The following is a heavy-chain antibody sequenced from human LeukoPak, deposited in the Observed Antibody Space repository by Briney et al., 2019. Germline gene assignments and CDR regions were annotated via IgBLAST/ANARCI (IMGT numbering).Heavy chain of an antibody. CDR1: GGSIGRGGYY. CDR2: IYPSGNN. Sequence: PSETLSLTCTVSGGSIGRGGYYWNWIRQPAGRALEWIVCIYPSGNNNKNPSLKSRVSISVDTSKNQLSLELNSVTATDTAVYYCAREGPDTVVGGAAHYHYGLDVWGQGTTVTVSS. V-gene: IGHV4-61*02. D-gene: IGHD1-26*01. J-gene: IGHJ6*02. CDR3: AREGPDTVVGGAAHYHYGLDV.